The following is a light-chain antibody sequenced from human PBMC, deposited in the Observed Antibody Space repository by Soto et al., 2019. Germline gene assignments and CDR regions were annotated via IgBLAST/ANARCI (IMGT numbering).Light chain of an antibody. CDR3: ASWDDSLNGLV. CDR1: SSNIGSNN. CDR2: SNN. V-gene: IGLV1-44*01. Sequence: SVLTQPPSASATPGQRVTISCSGSSSNIGSNNVEWYQHLPGTAPKLLIYSNNQGPSGVPDRFSGSKSGTSASLAISGLKSEDEADYYCASWDDSLNGLVIGGGTKLTVL. J-gene: IGLJ3*02.